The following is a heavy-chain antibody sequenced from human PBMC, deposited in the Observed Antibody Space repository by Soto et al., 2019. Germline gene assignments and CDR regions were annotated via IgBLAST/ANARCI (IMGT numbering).Heavy chain of an antibody. J-gene: IGHJ4*02. CDR1: GFTFSSYW. Sequence: GGSLRLSCAASGFTFSSYWMHWVRQAPGKGLVWVSRINSDGSSTSYADSVKGRFTISRDNAKNTLYLQMNSLRAEDTAVYYCARSSGYSFFDYWGQGTLVTVSS. CDR2: INSDGSST. D-gene: IGHD3-22*01. V-gene: IGHV3-74*01. CDR3: ARSSGYSFFDY.